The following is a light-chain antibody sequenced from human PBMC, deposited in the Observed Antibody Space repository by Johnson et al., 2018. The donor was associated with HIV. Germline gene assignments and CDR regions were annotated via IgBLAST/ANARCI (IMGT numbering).Light chain of an antibody. V-gene: IGLV1-51*01. J-gene: IGLJ1*01. Sequence: QSVLTQSPSVSAAPGQKVTISCSGSSSNIGNNYVSWYQQLPGTAPKLLIYDNNKRPSGIPDRFSGSKSGTSATLGITGLQTGDEADYYCGTWDSSLRAWFYVFGTGTKVTVL. CDR3: GTWDSSLRAWFYV. CDR1: SSNIGNNY. CDR2: DNN.